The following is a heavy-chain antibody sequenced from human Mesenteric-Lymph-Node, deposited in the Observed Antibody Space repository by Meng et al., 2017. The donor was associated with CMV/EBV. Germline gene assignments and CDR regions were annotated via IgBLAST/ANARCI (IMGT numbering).Heavy chain of an antibody. Sequence: GESLKISCAASGFTFSTYSMNWVRQAPGKGLEWVSSISSTSNYIYYADSVKGRFTISRDNAKNSLYLQMNSLRAEDTAVYFCARYNWNVDYWGQGTLVTVSS. V-gene: IGHV3-21*01. CDR2: ISSTSNYI. CDR1: GFTFSTYS. CDR3: ARYNWNVDY. J-gene: IGHJ4*02. D-gene: IGHD1-1*01.